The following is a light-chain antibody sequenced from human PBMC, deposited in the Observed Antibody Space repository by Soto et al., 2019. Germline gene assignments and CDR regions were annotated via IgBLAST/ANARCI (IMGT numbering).Light chain of an antibody. CDR1: QSVSSN. Sequence: EIVMTQSPATLSVSPGERATLSCRTSQSVSSNLAWYQQKPGQAPSLIIYGASTRATGIPARFSGSGSGTEFTLTLSSLQSEDFAVYSCQHYNNWPPWTFGQGTKVEI. CDR3: QHYNNWPPWT. CDR2: GAS. J-gene: IGKJ1*01. V-gene: IGKV3-15*01.